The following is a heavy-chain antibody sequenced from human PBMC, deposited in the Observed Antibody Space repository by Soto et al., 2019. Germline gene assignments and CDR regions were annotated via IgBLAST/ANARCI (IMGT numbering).Heavy chain of an antibody. CDR2: ISYDGSNK. CDR3: AREERWLLVLDY. CDR1: GFTFSSYG. Sequence: GGSLRLSCAASGFTFSSYGMHWVRQAPGKGLEWVAVISYDGSNKYYADSVKGRFTISRDNSKNTLYLQMNSLRAEDTAVYYCAREERWLLVLDYWGQGTLVTVSS. J-gene: IGHJ4*02. V-gene: IGHV3-30*03. D-gene: IGHD3-22*01.